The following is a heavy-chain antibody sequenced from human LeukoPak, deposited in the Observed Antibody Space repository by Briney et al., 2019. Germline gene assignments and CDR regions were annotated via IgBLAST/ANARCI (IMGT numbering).Heavy chain of an antibody. CDR3: ARGLPLGEQNRYNWFDP. V-gene: IGHV4-34*01. J-gene: IGHJ5*02. D-gene: IGHD1-14*01. CDR2: INHSGST. Sequence: SETLSLTCAVYGGSFSGYYWSWIRQPPGKGLEWIGEINHSGSTNYNPSLKSRVTISVDTSKNQFSLKLSSVTAADTAVYYCARGLPLGEQNRYNWFDPWGQGTLVTVSS. CDR1: GGSFSGYY.